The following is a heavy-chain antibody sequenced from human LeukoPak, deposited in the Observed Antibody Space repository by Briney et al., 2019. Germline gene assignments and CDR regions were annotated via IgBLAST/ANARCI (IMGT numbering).Heavy chain of an antibody. V-gene: IGHV3-48*03. J-gene: IGHJ4*02. CDR2: ISSSGTTL. CDR3: VLLAVARHFHY. Sequence: PGGSLTLSCVVSGFPFSIYEMNGVRQAPGKGLGWVSNISSSGTTLYYADAVKGRSFISRNNANTSLHQLMNSRIVEDGAVYYCVLLAVARHFHYWGQGALVTVS. D-gene: IGHD6-19*01. CDR1: GFPFSIYE.